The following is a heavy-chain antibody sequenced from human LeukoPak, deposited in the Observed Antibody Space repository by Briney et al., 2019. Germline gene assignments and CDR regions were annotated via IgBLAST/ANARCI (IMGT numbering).Heavy chain of an antibody. V-gene: IGHV3-49*03. J-gene: IGHJ4*02. Sequence: GGSLRLSCTASGFTFGDYAMSWIRQAPGKGLEWVGFIRSKAYGETADYAASVKGRSTISRDDSKAIAYLQMNSLKTEDTAVYHCTRDRGAYNLYDYWGQGTLVTVSS. CDR3: TRDRGAYNLYDY. D-gene: IGHD1-1*01. CDR1: GFTFGDYA. CDR2: IRSKAYGETA.